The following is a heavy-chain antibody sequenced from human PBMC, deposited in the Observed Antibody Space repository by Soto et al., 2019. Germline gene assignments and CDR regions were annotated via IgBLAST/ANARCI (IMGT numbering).Heavy chain of an antibody. CDR2: IIPIFGTA. D-gene: IGHD1-7*01. CDR3: ARDSRVNWNYGWFDP. V-gene: IGHV1-69*06. J-gene: IGHJ5*02. Sequence: SVKVSCKASGGTFSSYAISWVRQAPGQGLEWMGGIIPIFGTANYAQKFQGRVTITADKSTSTAYMELGSLRSEDTAVYYCARDSRVNWNYGWFDPWGQGTLVTVSS. CDR1: GGTFSSYA.